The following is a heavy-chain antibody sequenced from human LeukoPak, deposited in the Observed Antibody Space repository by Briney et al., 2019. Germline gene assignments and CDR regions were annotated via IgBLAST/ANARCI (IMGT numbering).Heavy chain of an antibody. D-gene: IGHD6-13*01. V-gene: IGHV3-21*01. J-gene: IGHJ6*02. CDR1: GFTFSSYI. Sequence: GGSLRLSCAASGFTFSSYIMNWVRQAPGKGLEWVSSISSSSSYIYYADSVKGRFTISRDNAKNSLYLQMNSLRAEDTAVYYCARDESSWYQYYYYYYGMDVWGQGTTVTVSS. CDR3: ARDESSWYQYYYYYYGMDV. CDR2: ISSSSSYI.